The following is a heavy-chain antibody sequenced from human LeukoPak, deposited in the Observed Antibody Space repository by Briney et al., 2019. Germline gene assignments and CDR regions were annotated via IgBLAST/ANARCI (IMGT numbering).Heavy chain of an antibody. D-gene: IGHD2-15*01. Sequence: SETLSLTCTVSGGSISSYYWSWIRQPPGKGLEWIGYIYYSGSTNYNPSLKSRVTMSVDTSKNQFSLKLSSVTAADTAVYYCARGYCSGGSCYSGWFDPWGQGTLVTVSS. CDR3: ARGYCSGGSCYSGWFDP. V-gene: IGHV4-59*01. J-gene: IGHJ5*02. CDR1: GGSISSYY. CDR2: IYYSGST.